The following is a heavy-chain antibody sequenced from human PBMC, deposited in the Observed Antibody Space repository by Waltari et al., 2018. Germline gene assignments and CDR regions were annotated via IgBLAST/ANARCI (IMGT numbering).Heavy chain of an antibody. CDR2: ISNDGSSI. CDR1: GFTFSGYN. V-gene: IGHV3-30*04. Sequence: QMQLVESGGGMVQPGGSLRLSCPASGFTFSGYNMYWVRQAPGKGLEWVTLISNDGSSIHYADSVKARFFISRDNSKNALYLQLNSLRTDDTAVYYCARGDYGMDVWGQGTTVTVSS. CDR3: ARGDYGMDV. J-gene: IGHJ6*02.